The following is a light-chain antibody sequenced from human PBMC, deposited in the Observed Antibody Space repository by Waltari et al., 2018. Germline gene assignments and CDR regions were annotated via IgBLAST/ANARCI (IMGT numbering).Light chain of an antibody. Sequence: QSILTQPPSASGTPGQRVSISCSGSESNIGSHSVNWYQQFPGTAPKLVIYNNDHRPSGVPDRFSGSKSGTSASLAIGGLQSEDEADYFCSTWEGRLNSNVFGSGTTVTVL. CDR2: NND. J-gene: IGLJ6*01. CDR3: STWEGRLNSNV. CDR1: ESNIGSHS. V-gene: IGLV1-44*01.